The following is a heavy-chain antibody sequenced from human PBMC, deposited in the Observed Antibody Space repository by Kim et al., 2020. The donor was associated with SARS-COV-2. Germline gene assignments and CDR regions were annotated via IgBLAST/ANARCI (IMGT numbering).Heavy chain of an antibody. V-gene: IGHV3-20*01. D-gene: IGHD6-19*01. CDR2: SKWNGGST. Sequence: GGSLRLSCAASGFTFDDYGMSWVRQAPGKGLEWVSGSKWNGGSTAYADSVKGRFTISRDNAKNYLYMQMNSLRTEDTAVYHCARGGAVAPLTLSYDYYYMDVWGKGTTVTVSS. J-gene: IGHJ6*03. CDR1: GFTFDDYG. CDR3: ARGGAVAPLTLSYDYYYMDV.